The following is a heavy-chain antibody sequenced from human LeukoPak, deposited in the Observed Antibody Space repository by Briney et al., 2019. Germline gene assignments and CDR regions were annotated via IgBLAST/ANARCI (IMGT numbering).Heavy chain of an antibody. Sequence: SGGSLRLSCSASGFTFSSHSMNWVGQGPGKGLEGVSYISSSSTYIYYAASVKGRFAISRDNARNSLFLQMNSLRAEDSGIYYCARDPRLEISGMVIDMLDYWGQGTLVTVSS. V-gene: IGHV3-21*01. CDR2: ISSSSTYI. D-gene: IGHD3-3*01. CDR3: ARDPRLEISGMVIDMLDY. J-gene: IGHJ4*02. CDR1: GFTFSSHS.